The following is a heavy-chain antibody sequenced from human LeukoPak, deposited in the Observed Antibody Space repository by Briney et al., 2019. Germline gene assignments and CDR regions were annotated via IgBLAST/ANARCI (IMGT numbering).Heavy chain of an antibody. CDR3: ARDNMITFGGVLTSDAFDI. J-gene: IGHJ3*02. Sequence: GGSLRLSCAASGFTFSSYSMNWVRQAPGKGLEWVSSISSSSSYIYYADSVKGRFTISRDNAKNSLYLQMNSLRAEDTAVYYCARDNMITFGGVLTSDAFDIWGQGTMVTVSS. CDR1: GFTFSSYS. CDR2: ISSSSSYI. V-gene: IGHV3-21*01. D-gene: IGHD3-16*01.